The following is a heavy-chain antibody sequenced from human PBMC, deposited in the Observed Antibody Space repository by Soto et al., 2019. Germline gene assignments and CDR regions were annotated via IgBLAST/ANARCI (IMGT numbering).Heavy chain of an antibody. CDR2: INTDGSRT. CDR3: AKVATGSYNWFDP. V-gene: IGHV3-74*01. J-gene: IGHJ5*02. Sequence: EVQLVESGGELVQPGGSLRLSCAASGFTFNNYWLNWVRQAPGKGRVWVSRINTDGSRTNYAQSVKGRFTISSDNDKNTQYSQMDSLRAEDTAVYYCAKVATGSYNWFDPWGQGTLVTVSS. CDR1: GFTFNNYW. D-gene: IGHD3-10*01.